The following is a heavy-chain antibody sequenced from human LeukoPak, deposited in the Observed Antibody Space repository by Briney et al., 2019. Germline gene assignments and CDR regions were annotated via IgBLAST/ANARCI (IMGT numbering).Heavy chain of an antibody. CDR2: ISYDGSNK. CDR1: GFTFSSYG. J-gene: IGHJ6*03. Sequence: PGGSLRLSCAASGFTFSSYGMHWVRQAPGKGLEWVAVISYDGSNKYYADSVKGRFTISRDNSKNTLYLQMNSLRAEDTAVYYCAKDKRASGKRNYYYMDVWGKGTTVTVSS. CDR3: AKDKRASGKRNYYYMDV. D-gene: IGHD3-3*01. V-gene: IGHV3-30*18.